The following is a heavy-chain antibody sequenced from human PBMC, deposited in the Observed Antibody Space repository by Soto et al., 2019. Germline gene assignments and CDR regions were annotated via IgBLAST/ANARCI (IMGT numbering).Heavy chain of an antibody. V-gene: IGHV4-59*01. Sequence: SETLSLTCTVSGGSISSYYWSWIRQPPGKGLEWIGYIYYSGSTNYNPSLKSRVTISVDTSKNQFSLKLSSVTAADTAVYCCARALTAAAGIPFDYWGQGTLVTVSS. CDR1: GGSISSYY. CDR2: IYYSGST. CDR3: ARALTAAAGIPFDY. D-gene: IGHD6-13*01. J-gene: IGHJ4*02.